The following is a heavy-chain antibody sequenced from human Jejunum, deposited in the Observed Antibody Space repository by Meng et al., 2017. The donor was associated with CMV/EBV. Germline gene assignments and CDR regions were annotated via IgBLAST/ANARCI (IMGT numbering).Heavy chain of an antibody. Sequence: YRMTWVRQAPATGLAWVSSISSSGSWISYADSVRARFSISRANAKNSLYLQMNSLRAEDTAVYYCVSEPYDTLTGLPGWYFDTWGQGALVTVSS. CDR1: YR. V-gene: IGHV3-21*06. J-gene: IGHJ4*02. CDR2: ISSSGSWI. D-gene: IGHD3-9*01. CDR3: VSEPYDTLTGLPGWYFDT.